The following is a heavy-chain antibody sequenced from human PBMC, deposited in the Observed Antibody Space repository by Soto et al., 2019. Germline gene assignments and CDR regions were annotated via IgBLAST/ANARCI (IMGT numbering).Heavy chain of an antibody. CDR3: ARLIGNPYYCDS. V-gene: IGHV4-39*01. Sequence: QLQLQESGPGLVKPSETLSLTSTVSGGSISSTSYYWGWIRQPPGKGLEWIGSIYYTGSTYYNPSLKSRVTKSVDTAKNQFSLNLSSVTAADTAVYYCARLIGNPYYCDSWGQGTLVTVSS. CDR1: GGSISSTSYY. D-gene: IGHD3-16*02. J-gene: IGHJ4*02. CDR2: IYYTGST.